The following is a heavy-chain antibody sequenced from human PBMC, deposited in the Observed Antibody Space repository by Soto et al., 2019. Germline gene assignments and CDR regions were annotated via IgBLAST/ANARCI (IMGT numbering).Heavy chain of an antibody. V-gene: IGHV1-58*01. CDR2: IVVGSGNT. J-gene: IGHJ6*02. D-gene: IGHD4-17*01. Sequence: SVKVSCKASGFTFTSSAVQWVRQARGQRLEWIGWIVVGSGNTNYAQKFQERVTITRDMSTSTAYMELSSLRSEDTAVYYCAADHGDYDYYYYGMDVWGQGTTVTVS. CDR1: GFTFTSSA. CDR3: AADHGDYDYYYYGMDV.